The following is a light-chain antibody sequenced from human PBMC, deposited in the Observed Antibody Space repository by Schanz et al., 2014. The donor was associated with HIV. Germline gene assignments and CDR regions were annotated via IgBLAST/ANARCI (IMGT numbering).Light chain of an antibody. CDR1: QSVSSSY. CDR2: GAS. V-gene: IGKV3-20*01. Sequence: EIVLTQSPATLSLSPGERATLSCRASQSVSSSYLAWYQQKPGQAPRLLIYGASSRATGIPDRFSGSGSGTDFTLTISRLEPEDFAVYYCHQYGSSRGTFGGGTKVELK. J-gene: IGKJ4*01. CDR3: HQYGSSRGT.